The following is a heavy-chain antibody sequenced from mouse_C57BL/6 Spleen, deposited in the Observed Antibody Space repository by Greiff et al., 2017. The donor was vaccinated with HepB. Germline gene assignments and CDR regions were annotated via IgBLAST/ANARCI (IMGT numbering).Heavy chain of an antibody. CDR2: FYPGSGSI. D-gene: IGHD1-1*01. CDR1: GYTFTEYT. J-gene: IGHJ1*03. Sequence: QVQLQQSGAELVKPGASVKLSCKASGYTFTEYTIHWVKQRSGQGLEWIGWFYPGSGSIKYNEKFKDKATLTADKSSSTVYMELSRLTSEDSAVYFCARHEEKGLLRSYWYFDVWGTGTTVTVSS. V-gene: IGHV1-62-2*01. CDR3: ARHEEKGLLRSYWYFDV.